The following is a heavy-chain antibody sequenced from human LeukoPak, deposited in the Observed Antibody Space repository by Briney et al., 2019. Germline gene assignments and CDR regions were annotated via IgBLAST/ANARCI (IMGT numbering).Heavy chain of an antibody. D-gene: IGHD3-22*01. CDR3: AREYYYDSSGYSVDYYYYGMDV. V-gene: IGHV1-2*02. Sequence: ASVRVSCKTSGYTFTDYFVHWVRQAPGQGLEWMGWINPNSGGTEYAQKFLGRVTMTRDTSNSTAYMELSRLRSDDTAVYFCAREYYYDSSGYSVDYYYYGMDVWGQGTTVTVSS. CDR2: INPNSGGT. CDR1: GYTFTDYF. J-gene: IGHJ6*02.